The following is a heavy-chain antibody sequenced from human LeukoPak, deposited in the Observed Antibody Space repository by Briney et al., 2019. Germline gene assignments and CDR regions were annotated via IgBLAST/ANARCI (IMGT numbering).Heavy chain of an antibody. D-gene: IGHD1-26*01. Sequence: PSETLSLTCAVYGGSLSGYYWSRVRQPPRKGLEWIGEINHSGSTNYNPSLKSRVTISVDTSKNQFSLKLSSVTAADTAVYYCAIGSGSSPPYVYFYLWGRGTLVTVSS. J-gene: IGHJ2*01. CDR3: AIGSGSSPPYVYFYL. CDR2: INHSGST. CDR1: GGSLSGYY. V-gene: IGHV4-34*01.